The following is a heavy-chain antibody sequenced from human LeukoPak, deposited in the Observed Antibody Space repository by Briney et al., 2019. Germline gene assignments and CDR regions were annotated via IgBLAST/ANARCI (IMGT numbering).Heavy chain of an antibody. J-gene: IGHJ4*02. CDR3: AKAHREYYYDSSGYYAFPPDY. CDR1: GFTLDDYA. Sequence: GGSLRLSCAASGFTLDDYAMHWVRQAPGKGLEWVSLISGDGGSTYYADSVKGRFTISRDNSKHSLYLQMNSLRTEDTALYYCAKAHREYYYDSSGYYAFPPDYWGQGTLVTVSS. V-gene: IGHV3-43*02. CDR2: ISGDGGST. D-gene: IGHD3-22*01.